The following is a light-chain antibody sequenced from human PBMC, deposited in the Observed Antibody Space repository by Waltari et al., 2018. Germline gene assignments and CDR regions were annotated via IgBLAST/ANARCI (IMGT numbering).Light chain of an antibody. CDR1: SSDIGDYNY. Sequence: QSALTQPRSVSGSPGQSVTISCTGTSSDIGDYNYVSWYQHYPDKAPKLIIDNINKRPSGGPDRVSGSKSGNTASLTISGLQAEDEADYYCCSYVGSNIYWVFGGGTKLTVL. V-gene: IGLV2-11*01. CDR3: CSYVGSNIYWV. J-gene: IGLJ3*02. CDR2: NIN.